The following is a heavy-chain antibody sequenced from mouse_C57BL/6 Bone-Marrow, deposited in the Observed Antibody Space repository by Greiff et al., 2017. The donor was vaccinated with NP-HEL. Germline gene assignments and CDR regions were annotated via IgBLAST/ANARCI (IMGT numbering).Heavy chain of an antibody. J-gene: IGHJ2*01. V-gene: IGHV5-16*01. CDR3: ARAPLSYFDY. CDR2: INYDGSST. Sequence: EVMLVESEGGLVQPGSSMKLSCTASGFTFSDYYMAWVRQVPEKGLEWVANINYDGSSTYYLDSLKSRFIISRDNAKNILYLQMSSLKSEDTATYYCARAPLSYFDYWGQGTTLTVSS. D-gene: IGHD1-1*01. CDR1: GFTFSDYY.